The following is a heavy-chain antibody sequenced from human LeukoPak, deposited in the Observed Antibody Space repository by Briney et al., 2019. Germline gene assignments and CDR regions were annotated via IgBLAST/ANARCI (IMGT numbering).Heavy chain of an antibody. CDR3: AKDNYDFWSGYDY. CDR2: ISASGGST. D-gene: IGHD3-3*01. CDR1: GFTFSSYA. J-gene: IGHJ4*02. Sequence: GGSLRLSCAASGFTFSSYAMSWVRQAPGKGLEWVSAISASGGSTYYADSVKGRFTISRDNSKNTLYLQMNSLRAEDTAVYYCAKDNYDFWSGYDYWGQGTLVTVSS. V-gene: IGHV3-23*01.